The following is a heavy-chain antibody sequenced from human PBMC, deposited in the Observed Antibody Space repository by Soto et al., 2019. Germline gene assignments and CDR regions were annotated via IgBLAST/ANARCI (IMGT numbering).Heavy chain of an antibody. CDR2: IYYSGST. D-gene: IGHD6-19*01. V-gene: IGHV4-59*01. CDR3: ARVWKQWLANWFDP. J-gene: IGHJ5*02. CDR1: GGSISSYY. Sequence: SETLSLTCTVSGGSISSYYWSWIRQPPGKGLEWIGYIYYSGSTNYNPSLKSRVTISVDTSKNQFSLKLSSVTAADTAVYYCARVWKQWLANWFDPWGQGTLVTVSS.